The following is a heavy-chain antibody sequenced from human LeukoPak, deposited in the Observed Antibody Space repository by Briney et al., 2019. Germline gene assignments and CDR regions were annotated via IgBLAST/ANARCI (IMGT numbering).Heavy chain of an antibody. D-gene: IGHD3-22*01. CDR1: GGSISSSSYY. Sequence: SETLSLTCTVSGGSISSSSYYWGWIRQPPGKGLEWIGSIYYSGSTYYNPSLKSRVTISVDTSKNQFSLKLSSVTAADTAVYYCAKRYYDSSGYGGWFDPWGQGTLVTVSS. CDR3: AKRYYDSSGYGGWFDP. CDR2: IYYSGST. J-gene: IGHJ5*02. V-gene: IGHV4-39*01.